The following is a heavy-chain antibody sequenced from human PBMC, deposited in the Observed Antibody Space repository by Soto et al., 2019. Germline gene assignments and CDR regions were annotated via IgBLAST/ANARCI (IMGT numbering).Heavy chain of an antibody. V-gene: IGHV1-69*01. CDR2: IILVFGTT. D-gene: IGHD3-10*01. J-gene: IGHJ4*02. CDR1: GGTFDSHS. Sequence: QVQLVQSAAEVKKPGSSVKVSCKASGGTFDSHSISWVRQAPGQGLEWMGGIILVFGTTNYAQRFQGRVTITADESTSTAYMELSSLRSEDTDVYYCAREGGDLLSHFDSWGQGTRVIVSS. CDR3: AREGGDLLSHFDS.